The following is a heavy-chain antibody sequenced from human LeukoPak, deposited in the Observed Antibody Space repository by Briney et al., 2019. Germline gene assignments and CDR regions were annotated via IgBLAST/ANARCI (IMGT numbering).Heavy chain of an antibody. CDR2: INPNSGGT. CDR3: ARDSNTGNGMDV. V-gene: IGHV1-2*02. D-gene: IGHD4-11*01. CDR1: GYTFTGYY. Sequence: ASVKVSCKASGYTFTGYYIHWVRQAPGQGLEWMGWINPNSGGTNYAQKFQGRVTMTRDTSISTAYMELSRLTSDDTAMYYCARDSNTGNGMDVWGQGTTVAVS. J-gene: IGHJ6*02.